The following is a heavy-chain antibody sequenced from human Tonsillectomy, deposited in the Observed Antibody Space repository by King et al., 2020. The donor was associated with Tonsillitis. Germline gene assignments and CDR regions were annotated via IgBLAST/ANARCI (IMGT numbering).Heavy chain of an antibody. CDR2: ISSSSSYI. V-gene: IGHV3-21*01. CDR1: GFTFSSYS. CDR3: ARDLGMDSSDPRYYYYGMGV. Sequence: QLVQSGGGLVKPGGSLRLSCAASGFTFSSYSMNWVRQAPGKGLEWVSSISSSSSYIYYADSVKGRFTISRDNAKNSLYLQMNSLRAEDTAVYYCARDLGMDSSDPRYYYYGMGVWGQGTTVTVSS. D-gene: IGHD6-19*01. J-gene: IGHJ6*02.